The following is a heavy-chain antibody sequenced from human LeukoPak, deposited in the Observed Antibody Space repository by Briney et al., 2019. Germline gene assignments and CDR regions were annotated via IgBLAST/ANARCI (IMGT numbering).Heavy chain of an antibody. CDR1: GGSISSSNW. Sequence: SETLSLTCAVSGGSISSSNWWSWVRQPPGKGLEWIGEIYHSGSTNYNPSLKSRVTISVDKSKNQFSLKLSSVTAADTAVYYCARDPRYCSGGSCYRPFDYWGQGTLVTVSS. CDR2: IYHSGST. J-gene: IGHJ4*02. D-gene: IGHD2-15*01. V-gene: IGHV4-4*02. CDR3: ARDPRYCSGGSCYRPFDY.